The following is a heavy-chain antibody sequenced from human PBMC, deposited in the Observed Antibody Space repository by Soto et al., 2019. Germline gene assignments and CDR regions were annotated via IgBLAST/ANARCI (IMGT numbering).Heavy chain of an antibody. V-gene: IGHV3-23*01. Sequence: GGSLRLSCAASGFTFSSYAMSWVRQAPGKGLEWVSAISGSGGSTYYADSVKGRFTISRDNSKNTLYLQMNSLRAEDTAVYYCAKDLGTIFGVVINYAGYYGMDVWGQRTTVTVSS. D-gene: IGHD3-3*01. CDR3: AKDLGTIFGVVINYAGYYGMDV. J-gene: IGHJ6*02. CDR1: GFTFSSYA. CDR2: ISGSGGST.